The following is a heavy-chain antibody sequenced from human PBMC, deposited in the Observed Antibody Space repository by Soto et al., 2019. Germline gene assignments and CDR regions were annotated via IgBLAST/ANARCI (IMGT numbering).Heavy chain of an antibody. V-gene: IGHV4-61*01. D-gene: IGHD3-16*02. CDR3: ARVWEGGVIVIFDS. CDR2: IYYSGST. Sequence: PSETLSLTCTVSGGSVSSGSYYWSWIRQPPGKGLEWIGYIYYSGSTNYNPSLKSRVTISVDTSKNQFSLKLSSVTAADTAVYYCARVWEGGVIVIFDSWGLEDQLTISS. CDR1: GGSVSSGSYY. J-gene: IGHJ4*02.